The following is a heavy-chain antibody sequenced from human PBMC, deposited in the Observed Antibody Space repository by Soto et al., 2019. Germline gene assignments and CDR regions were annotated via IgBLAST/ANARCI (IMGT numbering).Heavy chain of an antibody. V-gene: IGHV3-9*01. CDR2: ISWNSGSI. D-gene: IGHD1-26*01. J-gene: IGHJ4*02. CDR3: AKDMSRWELPLGFDY. Sequence: EVQLVESGGGLVQPGRSLRLSCAASGFTFDDYAMHWVRQAPGKGLEWVSGISWNSGSIGYADSVKGRFTISRDNAKNSLYLQMNSLRAEDTALYYCAKDMSRWELPLGFDYWGQGTLVTVS. CDR1: GFTFDDYA.